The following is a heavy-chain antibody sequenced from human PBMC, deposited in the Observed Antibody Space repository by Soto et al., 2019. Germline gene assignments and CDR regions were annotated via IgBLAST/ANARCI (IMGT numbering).Heavy chain of an antibody. Sequence: QVQLVESGGGVVHPGRSLRLSCAASGFTFSIYAMHWVRQAPGKGLEWVAVISYDGARKSYANSVKGRFTISRDTSKNTLYLQMNSLRVEDTAAYYCSRGDREDTAVVIGARPGEYGMDVWGRGTTVTVSS. CDR2: ISYDGARK. J-gene: IGHJ6*02. CDR1: GFTFSIYA. CDR3: SRGDREDTAVVIGARPGEYGMDV. D-gene: IGHD2-15*01. V-gene: IGHV3-30-3*01.